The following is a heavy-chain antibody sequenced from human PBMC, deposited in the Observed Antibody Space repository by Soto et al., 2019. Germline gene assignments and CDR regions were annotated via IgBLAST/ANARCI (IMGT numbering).Heavy chain of an antibody. CDR2: IYPGGSDT. D-gene: IGHD2-2*03. Sequence: GESLKICCKGSVYSFTSYWIGGVRQMPGRGLELVRIIYPGGSDTRYSPSIQGQVAISADKSISTAYLQWSSLKASDTAMYYCARRDGYCSSTSCYGHYYYYGMDVWGQGTTVTVSS. V-gene: IGHV5-51*01. CDR3: ARRDGYCSSTSCYGHYYYYGMDV. CDR1: VYSFTSYW. J-gene: IGHJ6*02.